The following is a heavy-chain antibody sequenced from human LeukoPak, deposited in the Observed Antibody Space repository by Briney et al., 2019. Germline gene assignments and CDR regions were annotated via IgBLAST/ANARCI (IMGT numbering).Heavy chain of an antibody. J-gene: IGHJ2*01. CDR3: ARALYYYDSSGYPNWYFDL. CDR2: IYYSGST. V-gene: IGHV4-59*01. Sequence: SSETLSLTCTVSGGSISSYYWSWIRQPPGKGLEWIGYIYYSGSTNYNPSLKSRVTISVDTSKNQFSLKLSSVTAADTAVYYCARALYYYDSSGYPNWYFDLWGRGTLVTVSS. D-gene: IGHD3-22*01. CDR1: GGSISSYY.